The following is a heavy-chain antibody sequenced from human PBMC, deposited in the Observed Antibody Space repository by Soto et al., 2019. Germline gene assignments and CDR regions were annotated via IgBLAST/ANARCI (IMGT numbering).Heavy chain of an antibody. J-gene: IGHJ6*02. CDR3: ARGLIAYFGMDV. CDR1: GYSFTNYD. CDR2: ISAHNGNK. V-gene: IGHV1-18*01. D-gene: IGHD2-8*01. Sequence: QLVQSGAEVKKPGASVKVSCKASGYSFTNYDISWVRQAPGQGLEWMAWISAHNGNKHYAEKFQGRVSTTTGTSTSTAYMEVRTLKTDDTAVYDCARGLIAYFGMDVWGQGTTVTVS.